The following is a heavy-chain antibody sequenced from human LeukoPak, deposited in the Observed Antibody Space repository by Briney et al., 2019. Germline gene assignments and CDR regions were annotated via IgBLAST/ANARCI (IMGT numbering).Heavy chain of an antibody. J-gene: IGHJ4*02. Sequence: SETLSLTCAVFGGSFSGYFWSWIRQPPGKGLEWIGEINESGSTNYNPSLKSRVTISIDTSKNHFSLKLSSVTAADTAVYYCARSDTIFDSSGLRPYFFDYWGQGTLVTVSS. CDR1: GGSFSGYF. CDR3: ARSDTIFDSSGLRPYFFDY. D-gene: IGHD3-22*01. CDR2: INESGST. V-gene: IGHV4-34*01.